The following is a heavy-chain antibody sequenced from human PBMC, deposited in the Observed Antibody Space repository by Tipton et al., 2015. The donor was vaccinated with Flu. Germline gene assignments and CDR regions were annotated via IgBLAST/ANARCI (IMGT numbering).Heavy chain of an antibody. CDR1: GGSISSGGYY. D-gene: IGHD3-3*01. Sequence: TLSLTCTVSGGSISSGGYYWSWIRQHPGKGLEWIGYIYYSGSTYYNPSLKSRVTISVDTSKNQFSLKLSSVTAADTAVYYCARGAYDFWSGYPTHYFDYRGQGTLVTVSS. J-gene: IGHJ4*02. CDR2: IYYSGST. CDR3: ARGAYDFWSGYPTHYFDY. V-gene: IGHV4-31*03.